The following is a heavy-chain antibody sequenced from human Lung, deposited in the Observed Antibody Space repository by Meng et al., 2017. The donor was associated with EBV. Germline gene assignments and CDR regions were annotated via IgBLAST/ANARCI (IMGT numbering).Heavy chain of an antibody. CDR1: GFTFDDYG. J-gene: IGHJ4*02. Sequence: EVQLVEAGGGVVRPGGSLRLSCAASGFTFDDYGMSWVRQGPGKGLEWVSGIKWSGASTAYADSVKGRFTISRDNAKNSLYLQMNSLRAEDTALYHCARVGGSYDPPHYFDYWGQGTLVTVSS. D-gene: IGHD1-26*01. CDR3: ARVGGSYDPPHYFDY. CDR2: IKWSGAST. V-gene: IGHV3-20*01.